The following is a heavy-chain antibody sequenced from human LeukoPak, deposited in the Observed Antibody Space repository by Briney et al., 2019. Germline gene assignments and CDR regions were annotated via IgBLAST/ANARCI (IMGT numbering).Heavy chain of an antibody. V-gene: IGHV4-34*01. Sequence: PSETLSLTCAVYGGSFSGYYWSWIRQPPGKGLEWIGEINHSGSTNYNPSLKSRVTISVDTSKNQFSLKLSSVTAADTAVYYCAREASNGYHFDFWGQGTLVTVSS. CDR3: AREASNGYHFDF. D-gene: IGHD3-22*01. CDR1: GGSFSGYY. J-gene: IGHJ4*02. CDR2: INHSGST.